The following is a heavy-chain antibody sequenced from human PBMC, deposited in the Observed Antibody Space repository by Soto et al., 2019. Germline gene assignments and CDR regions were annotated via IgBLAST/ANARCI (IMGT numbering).Heavy chain of an antibody. CDR1: GGTFSSYT. CDR3: ARERGSGYYGSGSYPYYYGMDV. Sequence: SVKVSCKASGGTFSSYTISWVRQAPGQGLEWMGRIIPILGIANYAQKFQGRVTITADKSTSTAYMELSSLRSEDTAVYYCARERGSGYYGSGSYPYYYGMDVWGQGTTVTVSS. J-gene: IGHJ6*02. V-gene: IGHV1-69*04. CDR2: IIPILGIA. D-gene: IGHD3-10*01.